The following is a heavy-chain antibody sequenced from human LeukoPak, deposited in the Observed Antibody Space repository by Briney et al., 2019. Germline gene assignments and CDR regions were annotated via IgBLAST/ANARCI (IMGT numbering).Heavy chain of an antibody. Sequence: GGSLRLSCAASGLTFSDYWMSWVRQAPGKGLEWVANIKQDGSEKYYVDSVKGRFTISRDNAKNSLYLQMNSLRVEDTAVYYRARGGGSYGKFAYWGQGTLVTVSS. J-gene: IGHJ4*02. CDR1: GLTFSDYW. CDR2: IKQDGSEK. V-gene: IGHV3-7*01. CDR3: ARGGGSYGKFAY. D-gene: IGHD1-26*01.